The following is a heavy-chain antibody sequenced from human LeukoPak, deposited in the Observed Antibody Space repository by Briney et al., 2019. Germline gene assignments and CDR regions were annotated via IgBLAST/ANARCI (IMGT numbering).Heavy chain of an antibody. CDR1: GFVFKNYW. CDR3: GKSEVTIPDSH. CDR2: INYDGSQT. Sequence: GGSLRLSCAASGFVFKNYWMSWVRQAPGKGLEWLANINYDGSQTYHVDSVKGRFTISRDNAKNSLYLRMNSLRVEDTAVYYCGKSEVTIPDSHWGQGTPVTASS. J-gene: IGHJ4*02. D-gene: IGHD2-21*02. V-gene: IGHV3-7*01.